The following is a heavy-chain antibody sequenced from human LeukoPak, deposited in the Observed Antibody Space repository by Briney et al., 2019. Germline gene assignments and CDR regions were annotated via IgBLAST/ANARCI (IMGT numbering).Heavy chain of an antibody. CDR1: GFTFSSYV. J-gene: IGHJ4*02. V-gene: IGHV3-23*01. CDR2: ISDGGGGT. CDR3: AYDYYDSSGYSVSDY. D-gene: IGHD3-22*01. Sequence: GGSLRLSCAASGFTFSSYVMSWVRQAPGKGLEWVSTISDGGGGTYYADSVKGRFTISRDNSKNTVFLQMNSLRAEDTAVYYCAYDYYDSSGYSVSDYWGQGTLVTVSS.